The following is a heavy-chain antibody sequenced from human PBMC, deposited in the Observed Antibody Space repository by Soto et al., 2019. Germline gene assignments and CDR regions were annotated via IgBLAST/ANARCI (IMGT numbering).Heavy chain of an antibody. CDR2: INSDGSRT. Sequence: EVQLVESGGGLVQPGESLRLSCAASGFTFSSYWMHWVRQAPGKGLVWVSRINSDGSRTNYADSVKGRFTVSRDNAKKTQYLQMKSLRAADTDVYYCARVLTGSWNWFDPWGQGTLVTVSS. V-gene: IGHV3-74*01. D-gene: IGHD6-13*01. CDR1: GFTFSSYW. CDR3: ARVLTGSWNWFDP. J-gene: IGHJ5*02.